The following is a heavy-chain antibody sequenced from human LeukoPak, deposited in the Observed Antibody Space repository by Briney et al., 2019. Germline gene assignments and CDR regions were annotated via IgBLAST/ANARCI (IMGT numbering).Heavy chain of an antibody. J-gene: IGHJ5*02. D-gene: IGHD3-9*01. CDR3: ARQLGYDILTGYIVDWFDP. CDR2: IIYSGST. Sequence: SETLSLTCTVSGASISSYYWTWIGKPPGKGLEWIGNIIYSGSTNYNPSLKSRVTISVDTSKNQFSLKLSSVTAADTAVYYCARQLGYDILTGYIVDWFDPWGQGTLVTVSS. V-gene: IGHV4-59*08. CDR1: GASISSYY.